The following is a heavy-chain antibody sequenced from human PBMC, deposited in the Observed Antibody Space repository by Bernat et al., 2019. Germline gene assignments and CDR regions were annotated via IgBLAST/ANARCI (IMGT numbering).Heavy chain of an antibody. CDR3: ARNLRLKCIAEAHYDYYYNGMDD. D-gene: IGHD6-13*01. V-gene: IGHV4-4*02. CDR1: GGSISSSNW. CDR2: IYHSGST. J-gene: IGHJ6*02. Sequence: QVQLQESGPGLVKPSGTLSLTCAVSGGSISSSNWWSWVRQPPGKGLEWIGEIYHSGSTHYNPSPKSRVTISVDKSKNQFSLKLSSVTAADTPVYYCARNLRLKCIAEAHYDYYYNGMDDWGQGTTVTVSS.